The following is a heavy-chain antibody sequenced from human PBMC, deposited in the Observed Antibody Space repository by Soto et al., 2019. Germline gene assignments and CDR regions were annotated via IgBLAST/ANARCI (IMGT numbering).Heavy chain of an antibody. CDR3: AKAQYAAMVPFYYYGMDV. D-gene: IGHD5-18*01. CDR2: ISGSGGST. CDR1: GFTFSSYA. J-gene: IGHJ6*02. V-gene: IGHV3-23*01. Sequence: GGSLRLSCAASGFTFSSYAMSWVRQAPGKGLEWVSAISGSGGSTYYADSVKGRFTISRDNSKNTLYLQMNSLRAEDTAVYYCAKAQYAAMVPFYYYGMDVWGQGTTVTVSS.